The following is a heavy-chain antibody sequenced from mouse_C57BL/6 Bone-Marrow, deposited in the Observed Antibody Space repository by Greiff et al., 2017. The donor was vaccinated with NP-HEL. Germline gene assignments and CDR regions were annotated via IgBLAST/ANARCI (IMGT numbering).Heavy chain of an antibody. CDR3: TTGRPFEY. V-gene: IGHV14-4*01. J-gene: IGHJ2*01. Sequence: EVQLQQSGAELVRPGASVKLSCTASGFNIKDDYMHWVKQRPEQGLEWIGWIDPENGDTEYASKFQGKATITADTSSNTAYLQLSSLTSEDTAVYYCTTGRPFEYWGQGTTLTVSS. CDR1: GFNIKDDY. CDR2: IDPENGDT.